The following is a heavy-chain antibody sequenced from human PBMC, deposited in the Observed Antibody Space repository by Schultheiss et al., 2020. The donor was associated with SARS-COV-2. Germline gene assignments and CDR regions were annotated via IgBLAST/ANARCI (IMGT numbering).Heavy chain of an antibody. CDR2: ISGSGGST. CDR1: GFTFSDYY. CDR3: ASCGASCHYYGMDV. V-gene: IGHV3-11*04. D-gene: IGHD2-2*01. J-gene: IGHJ6*02. Sequence: GESLKISCAASGFTFSDYYMNWIRQAPGKGLEWVSAISGSGGSTYYADSVKGRFTISRDNAKNSLYLQMNSLRAEDTAVYYCASCGASCHYYGMDVWGQGTTVTVSS.